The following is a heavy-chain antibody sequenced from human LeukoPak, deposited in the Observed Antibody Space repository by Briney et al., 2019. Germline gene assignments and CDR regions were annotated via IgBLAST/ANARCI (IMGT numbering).Heavy chain of an antibody. CDR3: ARAWYTGKLNDY. J-gene: IGHJ4*02. V-gene: IGHV3-48*03. Sequence: GGSLRLSCAASGFTFSSYEMNWVRQAPGKGLEWVSYISSSGSTIYYADSVKGRFTISRDNAKNSLYLQMNSLRAEDTAVYYCARAWYTGKLNDYWGQGTLVTVSS. D-gene: IGHD1-14*01. CDR1: GFTFSSYE. CDR2: ISSSGSTI.